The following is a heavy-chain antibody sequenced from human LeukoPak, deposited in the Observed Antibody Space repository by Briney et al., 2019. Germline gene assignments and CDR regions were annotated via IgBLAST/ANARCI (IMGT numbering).Heavy chain of an antibody. CDR2: ISGGGGST. CDR1: GFSFSSYG. J-gene: IGHJ4*02. Sequence: GGSLRLSCAASGFSFSSYGMTWVRQAPGKGLEWVSSISGGGGSTNSADSVKGRFTISRDNSKNTLYLQMNSLRAEDTAVYYCAKSSYYDSSGYYREYYFDHWGQGTLVTVSS. CDR3: AKSSYYDSSGYYREYYFDH. D-gene: IGHD3-22*01. V-gene: IGHV3-23*01.